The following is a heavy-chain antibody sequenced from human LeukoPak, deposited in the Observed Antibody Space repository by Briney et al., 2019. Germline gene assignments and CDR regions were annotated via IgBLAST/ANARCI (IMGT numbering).Heavy chain of an antibody. CDR2: INPSGGST. D-gene: IGHD3-10*01. CDR1: GYTFTSYY. Sequence: ASVKFSCKASGYTFTSYYMHWVRQAPGQGLEWMGIINPSGGSTSYAQKFQGRVTMTRDTSTSTVYMELSSLRSEDTAVYYCASDGSGSYYPDYWGQGTLVTVSS. CDR3: ASDGSGSYYPDY. V-gene: IGHV1-46*01. J-gene: IGHJ4*02.